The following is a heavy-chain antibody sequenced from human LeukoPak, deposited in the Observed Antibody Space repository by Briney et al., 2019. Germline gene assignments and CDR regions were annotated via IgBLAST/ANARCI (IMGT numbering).Heavy chain of an antibody. V-gene: IGHV3-48*01. CDR1: GFTFSSYS. Sequence: PGGSLRLSCAASGFTFSSYSMNWVRQAPGTGLVWVSYISSSSSTIYYADSVKGRFTISRDNAKNSLYLQMNSLRAEDTAVYYCARVRDYGDYPPDYWGQGTLVTVSS. J-gene: IGHJ4*02. CDR3: ARVRDYGDYPPDY. CDR2: ISSSSSTI. D-gene: IGHD4-17*01.